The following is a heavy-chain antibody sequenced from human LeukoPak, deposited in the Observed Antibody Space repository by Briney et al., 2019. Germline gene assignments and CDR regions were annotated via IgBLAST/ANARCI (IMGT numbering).Heavy chain of an antibody. J-gene: IGHJ4*02. CDR1: GLTFSSYG. V-gene: IGHV3-33*01. Sequence: QSGGSLRLSCAASGLTFSSYGMHWVRQAPGKGLEWVAAIWYDGSIQYYADSVKGRFTISRDNSKNTLYLQMDSLRAEDTAVYYCARAGYCSGGSCYGSDYWGQGTLVSVSS. D-gene: IGHD2-15*01. CDR3: ARAGYCSGGSCYGSDY. CDR2: IWYDGSIQ.